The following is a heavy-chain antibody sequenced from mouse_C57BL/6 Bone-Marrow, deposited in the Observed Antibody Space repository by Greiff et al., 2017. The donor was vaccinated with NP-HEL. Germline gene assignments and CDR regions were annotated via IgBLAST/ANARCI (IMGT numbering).Heavy chain of an antibody. J-gene: IGHJ4*01. D-gene: IGHD2-2*01. V-gene: IGHV5-6*02. CDR1: GFTFSSYG. CDR2: ISSGGSYT. Sequence: EVMLVESGGDLVKPGGSLKLSCAASGFTFSSYGMSWVRQTPDKRLEWVATISSGGSYTYYPDSVKGRFTISRDNAKNTLYLQMSSLKSEDTAMYYGARRDVFMVRGPMDYWGQGTSVTVSS. CDR3: ARRDVFMVRGPMDY.